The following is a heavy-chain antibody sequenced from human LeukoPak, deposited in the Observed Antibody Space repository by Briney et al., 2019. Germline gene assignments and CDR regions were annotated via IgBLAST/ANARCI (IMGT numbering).Heavy chain of an antibody. Sequence: KPGGSLRLSCAASGFTFSDYYMSWIRQAPGNGLEWVSYISSSGSTIYYADSVKGRFTISRDNAKNSLYLQMNSLRAEDTAVYYCARNIPSSWSWGWFDPWGQGTLVTVSS. J-gene: IGHJ5*02. CDR3: ARNIPSSWSWGWFDP. V-gene: IGHV3-11*01. CDR2: ISSSGSTI. D-gene: IGHD6-13*01. CDR1: GFTFSDYY.